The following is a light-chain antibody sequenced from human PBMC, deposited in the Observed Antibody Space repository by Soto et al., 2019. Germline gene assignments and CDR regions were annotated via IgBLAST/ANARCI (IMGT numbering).Light chain of an antibody. V-gene: IGLV2-14*01. CDR2: EVT. CDR1: ASDVGAYDY. J-gene: IGLJ3*02. CDR3: TSYTSTNSWV. Sequence: QSVLTQPASVSGSPGQSITISCTGTASDVGAYDYVSWYQQYPGKAPKLIIYEVTGRPSGVSTRFSGSKSGNTASLTFSGLQDDDEAHYYCTSYTSTNSWVFGGGTQLTVL.